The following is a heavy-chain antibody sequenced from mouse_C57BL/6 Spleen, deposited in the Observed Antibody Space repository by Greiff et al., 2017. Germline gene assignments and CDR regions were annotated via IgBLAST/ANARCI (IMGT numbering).Heavy chain of an antibody. V-gene: IGHV1-50*01. CDR1: GYTFTSYW. CDR3: ASRRVYYGSSPYWYFDV. D-gene: IGHD1-1*01. Sequence: VKLKQPGAELVKPGASVKLSCKASGYTFTSYWMQWVKQRPGQGLEWIGEIDPSDSYTNYNQKFKGKATLTVDTSSSTAYMQLSSLTSEDSAVYYCASRRVYYGSSPYWYFDVWGTGTTVTVSS. CDR2: IDPSDSYT. J-gene: IGHJ1*03.